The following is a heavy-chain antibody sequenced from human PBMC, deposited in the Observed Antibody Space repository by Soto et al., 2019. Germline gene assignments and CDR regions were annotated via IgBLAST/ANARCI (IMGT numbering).Heavy chain of an antibody. CDR2: ISYDGSNK. D-gene: IGHD1-26*01. J-gene: IGHJ4*02. CDR3: ATLGHRWELLRGGY. CDR1: GFTFSSYA. Sequence: QVQLVESGGGVVQPGRSLRLSCAASGFTFSSYAMHWVRQAPGKGLEWVAVISYDGSNKYYADSVKGRFTISRDNSKNTLYLQMNSRRAEDTAVYYCATLGHRWELLRGGYWGQGTLVTVSS. V-gene: IGHV3-30-3*01.